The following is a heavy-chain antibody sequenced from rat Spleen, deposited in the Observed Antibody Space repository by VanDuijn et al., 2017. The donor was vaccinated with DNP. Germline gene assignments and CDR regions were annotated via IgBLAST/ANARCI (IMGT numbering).Heavy chain of an antibody. CDR3: SRHGGGSPFDY. J-gene: IGHJ2*01. V-gene: IGHV5S11*01. D-gene: IGHD1-11*01. Sequence: EVQLEESGGGLVQPGRSLKLSCAASGFTFSNYDMAWARQAPATGLEWVASITTSGVTTYYRDSVKGRFVISRDIAKSTLYLQMDSLRSEETATYYCSRHGGGSPFDYWGQGVLVTVSS. CDR2: ITTSGVTT. CDR1: GFTFSNYD.